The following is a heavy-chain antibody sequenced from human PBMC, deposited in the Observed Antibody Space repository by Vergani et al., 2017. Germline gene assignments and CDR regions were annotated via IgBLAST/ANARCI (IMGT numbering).Heavy chain of an antibody. D-gene: IGHD2-21*02. CDR3: ARHYCGADCYPDY. CDR2: IYHSGST. J-gene: IGHJ4*02. Sequence: QVQLQESGPGLVRPSETLSLTCTVSDHSISSGYYWGWIRQPPGKGLEWIGSIYHSGSTYYNPSLKSRVTISIDTSKNQFSVKLNSVTAADSAVYYCARHYCGADCYPDYWGQGTLVTVFS. CDR1: DHSISSGYY. V-gene: IGHV4-38-2*02.